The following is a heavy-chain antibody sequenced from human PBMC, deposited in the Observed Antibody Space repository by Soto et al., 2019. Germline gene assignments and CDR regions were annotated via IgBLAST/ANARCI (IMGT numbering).Heavy chain of an antibody. D-gene: IGHD3-10*01. J-gene: IGHJ5*02. V-gene: IGHV5-51*01. Sequence: PGESLKISCKGPGHLFNNHWIGWVRQTPGKGLEWMGLIFTRDSETKTSPSFQGHVSFSVDNSINTVYLQWTSLKTTDTGIYFCARGYFDSGHGYDLWGQGTLGTVSS. CDR1: GHLFNNHW. CDR2: IFTRDSET. CDR3: ARGYFDSGHGYDL.